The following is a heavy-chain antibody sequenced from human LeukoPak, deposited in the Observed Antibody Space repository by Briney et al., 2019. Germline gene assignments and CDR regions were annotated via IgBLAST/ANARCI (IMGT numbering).Heavy chain of an antibody. Sequence: GGSLRLSCAASGFTFSSYSMNWVRQAPGKGLEWVAVISHDGSNKYYADSVKGRFTISRDNSKNTLYLQMNSLRAEDTAVYYCARESGLYSSSSAPDYWGQGTLVTVSS. J-gene: IGHJ4*02. CDR1: GFTFSSYS. CDR3: ARESGLYSSSSAPDY. V-gene: IGHV3-30*03. CDR2: ISHDGSNK. D-gene: IGHD6-6*01.